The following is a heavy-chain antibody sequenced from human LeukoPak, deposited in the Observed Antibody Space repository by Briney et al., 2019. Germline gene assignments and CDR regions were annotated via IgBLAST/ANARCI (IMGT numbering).Heavy chain of an antibody. J-gene: IGHJ4*02. Sequence: GGSLRLSCAASGFTFSSYGLSWVRQAPGKGLEWVSAISDNGGGTYYADSVKGRFTISRDNSKDTLYLQINSLRAEDTAVYYCANGFVRGIVGASFDYWGQGTLVTVSS. D-gene: IGHD1-26*01. CDR3: ANGFVRGIVGASFDY. V-gene: IGHV3-23*01. CDR2: ISDNGGGT. CDR1: GFTFSSYG.